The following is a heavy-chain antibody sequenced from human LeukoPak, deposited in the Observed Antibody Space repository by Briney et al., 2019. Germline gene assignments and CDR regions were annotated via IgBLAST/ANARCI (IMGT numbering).Heavy chain of an antibody. D-gene: IGHD1-26*01. CDR3: ARGRKWELLPDY. V-gene: IGHV1-46*01. CDR2: INPSGGST. Sequence: ASVKVSCKASGYTFTSYYMHWVRQAPGQGLEWMGIINPSGGSTSYAQKFQGRVTITRDMSTSTVYMELSSLRSEDTAVYYCARGRKWELLPDYWGQGTLVTVSS. CDR1: GYTFTSYY. J-gene: IGHJ4*02.